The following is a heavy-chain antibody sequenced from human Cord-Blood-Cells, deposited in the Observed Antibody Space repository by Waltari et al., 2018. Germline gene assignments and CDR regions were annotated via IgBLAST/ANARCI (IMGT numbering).Heavy chain of an antibody. CDR2: SNPNSGGP. Sequence: QVQLVQSGAEVKKPGASVKVSCKASGYTFTGYYMHWVRQAPGQGLEWRGRSNPNSGGPNYAQKFQGRVTMTRDTSISTAYMELSRLRSDDTAVYYCARDGGNPSPSDYWGQGTLVTVSS. V-gene: IGHV1-2*06. D-gene: IGHD2-15*01. CDR1: GYTFTGYY. CDR3: ARDGGNPSPSDY. J-gene: IGHJ4*02.